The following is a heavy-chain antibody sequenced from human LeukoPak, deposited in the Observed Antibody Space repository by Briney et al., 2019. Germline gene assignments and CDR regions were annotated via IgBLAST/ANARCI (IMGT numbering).Heavy chain of an antibody. Sequence: PSETLSLTCSVSGGSISSNSYSWTWLRQAPGKGLEWIGTIYYSGRTYYNPSLESRVTISVDTSKNQFSLKLSSVTAADTAVYYCARIAYYYDSSGPNRPLYYFDYWGQGTLVTVSS. CDR2: IYYSGRT. D-gene: IGHD3-22*01. J-gene: IGHJ4*02. CDR3: ARIAYYYDSSGPNRPLYYFDY. CDR1: GGSISSNSYS. V-gene: IGHV4-39*07.